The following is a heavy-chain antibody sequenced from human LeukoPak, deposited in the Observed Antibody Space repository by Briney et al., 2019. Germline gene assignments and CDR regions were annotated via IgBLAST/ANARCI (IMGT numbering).Heavy chain of an antibody. J-gene: IGHJ4*02. CDR1: GYTFTSYW. D-gene: IGHD3-3*01. V-gene: IGHV5-51*01. Sequence: GEALKISCKGSGYTFTSYWIGWVRQMPGKGLGWMGIIYPGDSNTTYSPSFQGQVTMSADKSISTTYLQWSSLKASDTAMYYCARRYLDYDYPEYYFDYWGQGTLVTVSS. CDR2: IYPGDSNT. CDR3: ARRYLDYDYPEYYFDY.